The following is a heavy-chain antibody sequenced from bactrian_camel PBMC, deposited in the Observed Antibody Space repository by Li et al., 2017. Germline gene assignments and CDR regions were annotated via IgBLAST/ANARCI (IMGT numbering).Heavy chain of an antibody. Sequence: HVQLVESGGDSVQAGGSLRLSCVSSRYLANTNCMVWFRQAPGKEREGVAAIGDDGRTNYVDSVKGRFSISKANGGKTLYLQMNNLKPEDTAMYYCAATWDSLRCLEFTAEYWGQGTQVTVS. CDR2: IGDDGRT. V-gene: IGHV3S53*01. CDR3: AATWDSLRCLEFTAEY. D-gene: IGHD1*01. J-gene: IGHJ4*01. CDR1: RYLANTNC.